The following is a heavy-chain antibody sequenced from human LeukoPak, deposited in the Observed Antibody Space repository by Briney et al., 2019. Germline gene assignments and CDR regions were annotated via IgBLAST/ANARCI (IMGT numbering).Heavy chain of an antibody. CDR1: GYSFTDYY. Sequence: ASVKVSCKTSGYSFTDYYMHWVRQAPGQGPEWMGWINPNSGGTSSAQKFQGRVTMTRDTSISTAYMELSRLRSDDTAVYYCARGYRCSSTSCYIFGYWGQGTLVTVSS. J-gene: IGHJ4*02. CDR3: ARGYRCSSTSCYIFGY. D-gene: IGHD2-2*02. V-gene: IGHV1-2*02. CDR2: INPNSGGT.